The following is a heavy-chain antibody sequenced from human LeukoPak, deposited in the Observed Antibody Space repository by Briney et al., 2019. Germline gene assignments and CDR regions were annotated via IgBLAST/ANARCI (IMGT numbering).Heavy chain of an antibody. D-gene: IGHD1-26*01. V-gene: IGHV4-39*07. CDR1: GGSISSSNYY. J-gene: IGHJ4*02. CDR2: IYYSGST. Sequence: SETLSLTCTVSGGSISSSNYYWGWIRQPPGKGLEWIGSIYYSGSTYYNPSLKSRVTISIDTSKNQFSLKLSSVTAADTAVYSCATDSGSYYGQGTLVTVSS. CDR3: ATDSGSY.